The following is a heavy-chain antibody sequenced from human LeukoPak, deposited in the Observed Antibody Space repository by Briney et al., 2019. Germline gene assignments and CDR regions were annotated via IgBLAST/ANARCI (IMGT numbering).Heavy chain of an antibody. J-gene: IGHJ4*02. CDR1: DGSMSSYY. Sequence: SETLSLTCTVSDGSMSSYYWMWIRQPPGKGLEWIGSISYNGKTNHNPSLKSRVTISVDTSKNQFSLKLSSVTAADTAVYYCTRVGPSLHWNPDYWGQGTLVTVSS. CDR3: TRVGPSLHWNPDY. D-gene: IGHD1-1*01. V-gene: IGHV4-59*01. CDR2: ISYNGKT.